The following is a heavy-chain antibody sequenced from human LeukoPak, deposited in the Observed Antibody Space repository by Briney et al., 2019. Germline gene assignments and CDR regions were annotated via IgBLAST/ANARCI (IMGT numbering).Heavy chain of an antibody. Sequence: HPGGSLRLSCVASGFTFSLYAMSWVRQAPGKGLEFVSTIRDSGGGTYYAASVKGRFTISRDNSKNTLYLQMNSLGDEDTAVYYCAKDRPAFVVVFADAFDYWGQGTLVTVSS. CDR1: GFTFSLYA. CDR2: IRDSGGGT. V-gene: IGHV3-23*01. CDR3: AKDRPAFVVVFADAFDY. D-gene: IGHD2-21*01. J-gene: IGHJ4*02.